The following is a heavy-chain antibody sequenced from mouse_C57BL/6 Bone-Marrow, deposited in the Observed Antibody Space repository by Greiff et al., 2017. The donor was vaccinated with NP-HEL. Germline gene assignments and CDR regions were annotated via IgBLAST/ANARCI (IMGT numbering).Heavy chain of an antibody. D-gene: IGHD1-1*01. J-gene: IGHJ4*01. V-gene: IGHV1-62-2*01. Sequence: QVQLQQSGAELVKPGASVKLSCKASGYTFTEYTIHWVKQRSGQGLEWIGWFYPGSGSIKYNEKFKDKATLTADKSSSTVYMELSRLTSEDAAVYFCARHGPHYYGSIPYAMDYWGQGTSVTVSS. CDR3: ARHGPHYYGSIPYAMDY. CDR1: GYTFTEYT. CDR2: FYPGSGSI.